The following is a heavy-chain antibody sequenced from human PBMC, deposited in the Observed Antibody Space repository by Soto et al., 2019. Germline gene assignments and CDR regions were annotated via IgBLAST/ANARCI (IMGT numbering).Heavy chain of an antibody. CDR1: GYTFSTYD. CDR2: MNPNSGDT. V-gene: IGHV1-8*01. CDR3: ARVNYYGSGSYQDFFYFYALDV. D-gene: IGHD3-10*01. Sequence: ASVKVSCKTSGYTFSTYDINWVRQAPGQGLEWMGWMNPNSGDTGYAQKFLGRLTMTRDSSIRTVYMELSSLSSEDTAVYYCARVNYYGSGSYQDFFYFYALDVWGQGATVTVSS. J-gene: IGHJ6*02.